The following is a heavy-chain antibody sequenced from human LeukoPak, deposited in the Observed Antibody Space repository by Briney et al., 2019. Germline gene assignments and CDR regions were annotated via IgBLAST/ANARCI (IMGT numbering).Heavy chain of an antibody. CDR1: GGSISSYY. V-gene: IGHV4-39*07. D-gene: IGHD1-1*01. Sequence: SETLSLTCTVSGGSISSYYWGWVRQPPGKGLEWIGSIYYSGSTYYNPSLKSRVTISVDTSKNQFSLKLSSVTAADTAVYYCARTATGTTLIEYFQHWGQGTLVTVSS. CDR3: ARTATGTTLIEYFQH. CDR2: IYYSGST. J-gene: IGHJ1*01.